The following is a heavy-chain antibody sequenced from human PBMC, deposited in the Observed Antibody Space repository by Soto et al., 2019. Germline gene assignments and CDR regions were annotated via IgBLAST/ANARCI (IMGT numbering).Heavy chain of an antibody. CDR1: GFTFSSYS. D-gene: IGHD3-3*01. Sequence: GGSLRISCAASGFTFSSYSMNWVRQAPGKGLEWVSSISSSSSYIYYADSVKGRFTISRDNAKNSLYLQMNSLRAEDTAVDYCARDSEFGVVINYYYYYGMDVWGQGTTVTVYS. CDR2: ISSSSSYI. CDR3: ARDSEFGVVINYYYYYGMDV. J-gene: IGHJ6*02. V-gene: IGHV3-21*01.